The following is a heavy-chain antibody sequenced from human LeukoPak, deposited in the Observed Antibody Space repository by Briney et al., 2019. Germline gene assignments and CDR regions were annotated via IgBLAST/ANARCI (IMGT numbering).Heavy chain of an antibody. CDR1: GGSISSYY. J-gene: IGHJ3*02. Sequence: SSETLSLTCTVSGGSISSYYWSWIRQPPGKGLEWVGGIKSKTDGGTTDYAAPVKGRFTISRDDSKNTLYLQMNSLKTEDTAVYYCTTDTYSSGWYSTDAFDIWGQGTMVTVSS. D-gene: IGHD6-19*01. V-gene: IGHV3-15*01. CDR3: TTDTYSSGWYSTDAFDI. CDR2: IKSKTDGGTT.